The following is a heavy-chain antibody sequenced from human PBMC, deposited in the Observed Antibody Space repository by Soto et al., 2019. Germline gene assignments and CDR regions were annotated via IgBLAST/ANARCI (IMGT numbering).Heavy chain of an antibody. CDR3: ASDLISYSSSTGLFDY. Sequence: GXSVKVSCKASGYTFTSYGISWVRQAPGQGLEWMGWISAYNGNTNYAQKLQGRVTMTTDTSTSTAYMELRSLRSDDTAVYYCASDLISYSSSTGLFDYWGQGTLVTVSS. CDR1: GYTFTSYG. CDR2: ISAYNGNT. J-gene: IGHJ4*02. D-gene: IGHD6-6*01. V-gene: IGHV1-18*01.